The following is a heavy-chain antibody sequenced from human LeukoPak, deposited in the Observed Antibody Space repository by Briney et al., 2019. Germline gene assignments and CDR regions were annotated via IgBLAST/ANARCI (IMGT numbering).Heavy chain of an antibody. J-gene: IGHJ4*02. CDR1: GGTFSSYA. V-gene: IGHV1-69*13. Sequence: PVASVKVSCKASGGTFSSYAISWVRQAPGQGLEWMGGIIPIFGTANYAQKFQGRVTITADESTSTAYMELSSLRSEDTAVYYCARDMWELPKGGLDYWGQGTLVTVSS. CDR3: ARDMWELPKGGLDY. D-gene: IGHD1-26*01. CDR2: IIPIFGTA.